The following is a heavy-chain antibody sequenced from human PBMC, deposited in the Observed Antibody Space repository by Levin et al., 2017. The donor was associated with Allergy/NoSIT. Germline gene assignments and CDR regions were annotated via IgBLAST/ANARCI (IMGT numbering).Heavy chain of an antibody. CDR2: ISYDGSNK. D-gene: IGHD3-3*01. J-gene: IGHJ4*02. CDR1: GFTFSSYA. CDR3: ASTPLLEWLLYKAVADPDFDY. Sequence: AGGSLRLSCAASGFTFSSYAMHWVRQAPGKGLEWVAVISYDGSNKYYADSVKGRFTISRDNSKNTLYLQMNSLRAEDTAVYYCASTPLLEWLLYKAVADPDFDYWGQGTLVTVSS. V-gene: IGHV3-30-3*01.